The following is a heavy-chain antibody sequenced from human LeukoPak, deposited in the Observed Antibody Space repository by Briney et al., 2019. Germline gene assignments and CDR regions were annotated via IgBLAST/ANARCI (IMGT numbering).Heavy chain of an antibody. V-gene: IGHV4-59*08. CDR1: GGSISSYY. J-gene: IGHJ3*02. CDR3: ARQGIAVAANDAFDI. Sequence: SETLSLTCTVSGGSISSYYWSWIRQPPGKGLEWIGYIYYSGSTNYNPSLKSRVTISVDTSKNQFSLKLSSVTAADTAVYYCARQGIAVAANDAFDIWGQGTMVTVSS. D-gene: IGHD6-19*01. CDR2: IYYSGST.